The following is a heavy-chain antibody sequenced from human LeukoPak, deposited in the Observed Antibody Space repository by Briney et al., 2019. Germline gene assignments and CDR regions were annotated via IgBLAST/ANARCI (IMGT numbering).Heavy chain of an antibody. CDR1: GGSISNYY. V-gene: IGHV4-59*01. Sequence: PSETLSLTCTVSGGSISNYYWSWIRPPPGKGLECIGYMYYSGSTNYNPSLKSRVTISVDTSKNQFSLILSSVTAADTAVYYCARLLKTGMTGYYFGLWGRGTLVTVSS. J-gene: IGHJ2*01. CDR2: MYYSGST. CDR3: ARLLKTGMTGYYFGL. D-gene: IGHD3-9*01.